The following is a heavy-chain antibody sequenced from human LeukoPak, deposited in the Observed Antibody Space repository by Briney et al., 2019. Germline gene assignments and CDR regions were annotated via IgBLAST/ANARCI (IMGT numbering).Heavy chain of an antibody. V-gene: IGHV4-30-4*01. CDR1: GGSINSGDFH. D-gene: IGHD3-22*01. CDR2: INYRGST. CDR3: ASLGGYYNY. J-gene: IGHJ4*02. Sequence: SETLSLTCSVSGGSINSGDFHWSWVRQSSGKGLEWIGYINYRGSTDYNSSLKSRLIISVDTSKNHFSLKLNSVTAADTAVYYCASLGGYYNYWGQGRLVIVSS.